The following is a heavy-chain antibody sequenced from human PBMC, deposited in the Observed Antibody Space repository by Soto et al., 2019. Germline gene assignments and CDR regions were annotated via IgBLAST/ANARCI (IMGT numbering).Heavy chain of an antibody. Sequence: QVLLVQSGAEVKRPGTSVKVSSKASGYIFTSYYVHWVRQVPGQGLEWMGWINPNTGGTNYAQRFEGRVTMTRDTSISTAYMELSRLTSDDTAIYFCARVRPRREFDPWGQGTLVTVSS. CDR2: INPNTGGT. CDR1: GYIFTSYY. J-gene: IGHJ5*02. V-gene: IGHV1-2*02. CDR3: ARVRPRREFDP.